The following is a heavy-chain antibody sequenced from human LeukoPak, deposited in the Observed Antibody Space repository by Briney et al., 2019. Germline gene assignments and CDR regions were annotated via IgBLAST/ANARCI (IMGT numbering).Heavy chain of an antibody. CDR3: AKKSPGTYYAPPDY. D-gene: IGHD3-10*01. J-gene: IGHJ4*02. CDR1: GFTFSSYG. CDR2: TSYDGGNK. Sequence: GGSLRLSCAASGFTFSSYGMHWVRQAPGKGLEWVAVTSYDGGNKNYADSVKGRFTISRDNSKNTLYLQMNSLRAEDTAVYYCAKKSPGTYYAPPDYWGQGTLVTVSS. V-gene: IGHV3-30*18.